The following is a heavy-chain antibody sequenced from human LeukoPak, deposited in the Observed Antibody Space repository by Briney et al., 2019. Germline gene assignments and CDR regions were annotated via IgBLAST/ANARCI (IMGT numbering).Heavy chain of an antibody. J-gene: IGHJ1*01. Sequence: NPSETLSLTCTVSGGSISSSSYYWGWIRQPPGKGLEWIGSIYYSGSTYYNPSLKSRVTISVDTSKNQFSLKLSSVTAADTAVYYCAREDYYDKGREAEYFQHWGQGTLVTVSS. CDR1: GGSISSSSYY. V-gene: IGHV4-39*07. CDR3: AREDYYDKGREAEYFQH. CDR2: IYYSGST. D-gene: IGHD3-22*01.